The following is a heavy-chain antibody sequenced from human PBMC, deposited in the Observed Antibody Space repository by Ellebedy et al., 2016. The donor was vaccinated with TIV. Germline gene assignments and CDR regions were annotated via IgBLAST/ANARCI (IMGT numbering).Heavy chain of an antibody. J-gene: IGHJ4*02. V-gene: IGHV3-64*01. CDR1: GFTFSSYA. CDR2: ISSNGGST. Sequence: PGGSLRLSCAASGFTFSSYAMHWVRQAPGKGLEYVSAISSNGGSTYYANSVKGRFTISRDNSKNTLYLQMGSLRAEDMAVYYCARGEAEMATVDYWGQGTLVTVSS. D-gene: IGHD5-24*01. CDR3: ARGEAEMATVDY.